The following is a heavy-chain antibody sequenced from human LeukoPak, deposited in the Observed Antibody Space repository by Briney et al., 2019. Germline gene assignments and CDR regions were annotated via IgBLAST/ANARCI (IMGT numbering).Heavy chain of an antibody. D-gene: IGHD3-10*01. J-gene: IGHJ4*02. CDR1: GGTFSSYA. CDR3: AREFKGSGKSSFDY. CDR2: IIPIFGTA. V-gene: IGHV1-69*05. Sequence: ASVKVSCKASGGTFSSYAISWVRQAPGQGLEWMGRIIPIFGTANYAQKFQGRVTITTDESTSTAYMELSSVRSEDTAVYYCAREFKGSGKSSFDYWGQGTLVTVFS.